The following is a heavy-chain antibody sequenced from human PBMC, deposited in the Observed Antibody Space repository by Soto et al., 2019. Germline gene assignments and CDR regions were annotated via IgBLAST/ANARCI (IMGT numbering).Heavy chain of an antibody. Sequence: GGSLRLSCAASGFTFSNSWMHWVRQVSGQGLEWVSRINADGTSTSYADSVKGRFTISRDNAKNTLYLHVNSLRAEDKAVHYCVKCLARGVGVPRFYFDSWGQGALVTVSS. D-gene: IGHD3-16*01. CDR1: GFTFSNSW. J-gene: IGHJ4*02. V-gene: IGHV3-74*01. CDR3: VKCLARGVGVPRFYFDS. CDR2: INADGTST.